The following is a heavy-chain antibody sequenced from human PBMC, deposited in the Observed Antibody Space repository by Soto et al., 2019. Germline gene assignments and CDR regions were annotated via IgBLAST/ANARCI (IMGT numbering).Heavy chain of an antibody. CDR2: ISYDGSNK. J-gene: IGHJ4*02. CDR1: GFTFSSYA. D-gene: IGHD4-4*01. V-gene: IGHV3-30-3*01. Sequence: QVQLVESGGGVVQPGRSLRLSCAASGFTFSSYAMHWVRQAPGKGLEWVAVISYDGSNKYYADSVKGRFTISRYNSKNTLYLQMNSLRAEDTAVYYCARVVRMTTVTRAYWGQGTLVTVSS. CDR3: ARVVRMTTVTRAY.